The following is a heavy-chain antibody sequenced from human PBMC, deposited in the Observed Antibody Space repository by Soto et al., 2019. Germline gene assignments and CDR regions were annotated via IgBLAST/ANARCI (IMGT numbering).Heavy chain of an antibody. CDR1: GFTFTRYS. CDR3: ARESEDLTSNFDY. CDR2: ISSTTNYI. Sequence: PGGSLRLSCAASGFTFTRYSMNWVRQAPGKGLEWVSTISSTTNYIYHGDSMKGRFTTSRDNAKNSLYLEMNSLRAEDTAVYYCARESEDLTSNFDYWGQGTLVPVSS. J-gene: IGHJ4*02. V-gene: IGHV3-21*06.